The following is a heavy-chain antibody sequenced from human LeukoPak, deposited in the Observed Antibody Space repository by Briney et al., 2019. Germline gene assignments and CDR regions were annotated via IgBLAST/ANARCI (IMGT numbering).Heavy chain of an antibody. D-gene: IGHD6-13*01. CDR1: GYTFTSYG. CDR2: ISAYNGNT. CDR3: ARWYSSSWYDNWFDP. V-gene: IGHV1-18*01. J-gene: IGHJ5*02. Sequence: GASVKVSCKASGYTFTSYGISWVRQAPGQGLEWMGWISAYNGNTNYAQKLQGRVTMPTDTSTSTAYMELRSLRSDDTAVYYCARWYSSSWYDNWFDPWGQGTLVTVSS.